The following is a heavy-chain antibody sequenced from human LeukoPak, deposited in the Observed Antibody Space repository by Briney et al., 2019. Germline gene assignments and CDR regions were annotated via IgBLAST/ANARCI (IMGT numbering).Heavy chain of an antibody. CDR1: GFTFSDHY. V-gene: IGHV3-11*01. CDR3: ARVASGYIYGLPLKFFFDD. D-gene: IGHD5-18*01. J-gene: IGHJ4*02. Sequence: GGSLRLSCAASGFTFSDHYMTWIRQAPGKGLEWVSYISNSGSTIYYADSMRGRFTVSRDNAKSSLFLQMNSLRVEDTAVYYCARVASGYIYGLPLKFFFDDWGQGTLVTVSS. CDR2: ISNSGSTI.